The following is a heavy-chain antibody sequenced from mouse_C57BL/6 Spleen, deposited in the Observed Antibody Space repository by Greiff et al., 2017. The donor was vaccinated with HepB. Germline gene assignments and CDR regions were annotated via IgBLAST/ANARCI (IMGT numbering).Heavy chain of an antibody. D-gene: IGHD1-1*01. CDR2: IWWDDDK. Sequence: QVTLKESGPGILQPSQTLSLTCSFSGFSLSTFGMGVGWIRQPSGKGLEWLAHIWWDDDKYYNPALKSRLTISKDTSKNQVFLKIANVDTADTATYYCARPPSPFNYGSSRLRYFDVWGTGTTVTVSS. J-gene: IGHJ1*03. CDR3: ARPPSPFNYGSSRLRYFDV. V-gene: IGHV8-8*01. CDR1: GFSLSTFGMG.